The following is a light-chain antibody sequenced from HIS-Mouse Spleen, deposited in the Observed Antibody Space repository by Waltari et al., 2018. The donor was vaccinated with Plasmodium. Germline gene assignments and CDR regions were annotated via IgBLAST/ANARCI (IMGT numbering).Light chain of an antibody. Sequence: DIQMTQSPSTLSASVGDRVTITCRASQSISSWLAWYQQKPGKAPKLLIYKAYSLESGVPSRFSGSGSWTEFTLTISSLQPDDFATYYCQQYNSYSWTFGQGTKVEIK. CDR2: KAY. CDR1: QSISSW. CDR3: QQYNSYSWT. V-gene: IGKV1-5*03. J-gene: IGKJ1*01.